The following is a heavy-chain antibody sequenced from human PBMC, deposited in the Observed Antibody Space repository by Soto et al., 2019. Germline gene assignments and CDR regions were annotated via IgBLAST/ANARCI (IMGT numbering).Heavy chain of an antibody. Sequence: QVQLQESGPGLVKPSQTLSLTCTVSGGSISSGGYYWSWLRQHPGKGLEWIGYIYYSGSTYYNPSLKSRVTISVDTSKNQCALKLSSVTAADTAGYYCASDRFATEDYFDYWGQGTLVTVSS. J-gene: IGHJ4*02. CDR1: GGSISSGGYY. CDR2: IYYSGST. V-gene: IGHV4-31*03. D-gene: IGHD3-3*01. CDR3: ASDRFATEDYFDY.